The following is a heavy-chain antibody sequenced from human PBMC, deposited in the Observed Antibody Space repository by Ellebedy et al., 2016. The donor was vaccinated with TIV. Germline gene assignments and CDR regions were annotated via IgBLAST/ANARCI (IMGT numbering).Heavy chain of an antibody. D-gene: IGHD6-19*01. CDR2: MNPNSGYT. V-gene: IGHV1-8*01. J-gene: IGHJ4*02. Sequence: AASVKVSCKASGYTFTTYDINWVRQAPGHGLEWMGWMNPNSGYTGSAQKFQGRITMTRNTSITTAYIELSSLISEDTAVYYCARGPPVAGFDWGQGTLVTVSS. CDR1: GYTFTTYD. CDR3: ARGPPVAGFD.